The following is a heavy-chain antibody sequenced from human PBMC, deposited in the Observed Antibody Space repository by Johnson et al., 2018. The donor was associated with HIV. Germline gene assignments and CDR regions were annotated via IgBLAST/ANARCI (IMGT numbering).Heavy chain of an antibody. CDR2: ISYDGSNK. CDR3: ARPGGDYSAFDI. D-gene: IGHD4-17*01. V-gene: IGHV3-30-3*01. Sequence: QVQLVESGGGLVKPGRSLRLSCAASGYTFSSYAMHWVRQAPGKGLEWVAVISYDGSNKYYADSVKGRFTISRDNSKNTLYLQMNSLRAEDTAVYYWARPGGDYSAFDIWGQGTTVTVSS. CDR1: GYTFSSYA. J-gene: IGHJ3*02.